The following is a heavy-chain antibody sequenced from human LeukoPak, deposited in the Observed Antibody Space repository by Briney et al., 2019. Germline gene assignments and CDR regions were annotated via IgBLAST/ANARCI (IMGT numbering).Heavy chain of an antibody. CDR1: EFTFSDYA. V-gene: IGHV3-30-3*01. D-gene: IGHD3-22*01. Sequence: GGSLRLSCAASEFTFSDYAIHWLRQAPGKGLEWVAVISYDGSNKYYADSVKGRFTISRDNSKNTLYLQMNSLRAEDTAVYYCARSNYYDSSGYWSSEFDYWGQGTLVTVSS. CDR3: ARSNYYDSSGYWSSEFDY. J-gene: IGHJ4*02. CDR2: ISYDGSNK.